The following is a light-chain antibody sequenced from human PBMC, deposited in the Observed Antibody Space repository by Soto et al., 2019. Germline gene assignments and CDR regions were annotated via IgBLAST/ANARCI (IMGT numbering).Light chain of an antibody. V-gene: IGKV1-5*03. CDR2: KAS. Sequence: DIQTTQSPSTLSASVGDRVTITCRASQSMTSWLAWYQQKPGKAPKLLIYKASSLESGVPSRFSGSGSGTEFTLTISSLQPDDFATYYCQQYNSYPFTFGPGTKVDIK. J-gene: IGKJ3*01. CDR1: QSMTSW. CDR3: QQYNSYPFT.